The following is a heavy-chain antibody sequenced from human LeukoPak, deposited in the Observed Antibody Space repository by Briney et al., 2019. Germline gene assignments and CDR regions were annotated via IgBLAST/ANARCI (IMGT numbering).Heavy chain of an antibody. CDR2: ISGSGGST. D-gene: IGHD6-19*01. J-gene: IGHJ4*02. V-gene: IGHV3-23*01. CDR1: GFTFSINA. Sequence: GGSLRLSCAASGFTFSINAMSWVRQAPGKGLEWVSGISGSGGSTYYADSVKGRFTISRDNSKNTLYLQMNSLRAEDTAVYYCARGRAVAGSYYFDYWGQGTLVTVSS. CDR3: ARGRAVAGSYYFDY.